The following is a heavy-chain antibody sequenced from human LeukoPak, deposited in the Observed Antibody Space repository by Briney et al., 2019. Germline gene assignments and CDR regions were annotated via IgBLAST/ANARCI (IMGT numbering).Heavy chain of an antibody. V-gene: IGHV4-59*02. CDR1: SGSVSSHY. D-gene: IGHD5-12*01. CDR2: ISYNGIT. CDR3: ARGGYGLFDS. Sequence: PSETLSLTCTVSSGSVSSHYWNWIRQPPGKGLEWIGYISYNGITNYNPSLRSRVTISVDTSKSQFSLNLSSVTATDTAVYYCARGGYGLFDSWGQGTLVTVSS. J-gene: IGHJ4*02.